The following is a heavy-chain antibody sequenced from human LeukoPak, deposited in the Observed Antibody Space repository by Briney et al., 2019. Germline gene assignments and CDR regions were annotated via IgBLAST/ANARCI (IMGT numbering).Heavy chain of an antibody. V-gene: IGHV3-74*01. CDR1: GFTFSSSW. J-gene: IGHJ4*02. CDR3: ARAAVIAGATAY. CDR2: INSDGSST. Sequence: GSLRLSCAASGFTFSSSWMHWVRQAPGKGLVWVSRINSDGSSTTYADSVKGRFTISRDNAKNTLYLQMNSLRAEDTAVYYCARAAVIAGATAYWGQGTLVTVSS. D-gene: IGHD6-25*01.